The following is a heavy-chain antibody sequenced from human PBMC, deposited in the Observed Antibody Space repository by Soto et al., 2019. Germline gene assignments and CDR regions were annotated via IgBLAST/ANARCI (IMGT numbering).Heavy chain of an antibody. CDR1: GFSLSTSGVG. Sequence: QITLKESGPTLVKPTQTLTLTCTFSGFSLSTSGVGVGWIRQPPGKALDGLALVYSNDDKRFSPSLTSRLINTNDTSKNLVDLTMTNMDPMDTATYYCTHMRGSGVYGMDVWGQGTTVTVSS. J-gene: IGHJ6*02. CDR2: VYSNDDK. CDR3: THMRGSGVYGMDV. D-gene: IGHD3-10*01. V-gene: IGHV2-5*01.